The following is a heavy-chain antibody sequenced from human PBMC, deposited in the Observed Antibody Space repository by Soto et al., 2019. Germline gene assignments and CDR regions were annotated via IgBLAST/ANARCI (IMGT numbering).Heavy chain of an antibody. V-gene: IGHV3-11*06. Sequence: VQSVESGGALVKPGGSLRLSCVGSDFSLSGFYMSWVRQAPGKGLEWLSFISMSGSYKTYAASVEGRFTISRDNVKNILYLQMDSLRVEDTAVYYCASRGHCSNGQCHPFDYWGQGTQVTVSS. CDR3: ASRGHCSNGQCHPFDY. D-gene: IGHD2-8*01. J-gene: IGHJ4*02. CDR2: ISMSGSYK. CDR1: DFSLSGFY.